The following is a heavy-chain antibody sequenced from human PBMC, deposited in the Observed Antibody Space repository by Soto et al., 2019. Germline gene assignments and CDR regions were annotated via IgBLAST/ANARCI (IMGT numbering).Heavy chain of an antibody. D-gene: IGHD1-26*01. Sequence: GGSLRLSCVASGVTFTNNAMDWVRQAPGKGLEWVSFISGDDGSGNYADSVKGRFTISRDNSKNTLYLQMNSLRAEDTAVYYCAKDREWEHPVRWFDPWGQGTLVTVSS. CDR3: AKDREWEHPVRWFDP. V-gene: IGHV3-23*01. CDR1: GVTFTNNA. CDR2: ISGDDGSG. J-gene: IGHJ5*02.